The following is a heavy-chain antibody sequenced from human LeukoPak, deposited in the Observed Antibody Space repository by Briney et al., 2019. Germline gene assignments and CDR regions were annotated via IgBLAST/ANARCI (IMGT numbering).Heavy chain of an antibody. J-gene: IGHJ4*02. CDR1: GYSISSGYY. CDR2: IYHSGST. V-gene: IGHV4-38-2*01. Sequence: PSETLSLTCAVSGYSISSGYYWGWIRQPPGKGLEWIGSIYHSGSTYYNPSLKSRVTISVDTSKNQFSLKLSSVTAADTAVYYCARAKAAGTLDYWGQGTLVTVSS. D-gene: IGHD6-13*01. CDR3: ARAKAAGTLDY.